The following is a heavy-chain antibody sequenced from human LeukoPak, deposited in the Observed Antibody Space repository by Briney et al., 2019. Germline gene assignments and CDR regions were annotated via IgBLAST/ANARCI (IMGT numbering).Heavy chain of an antibody. J-gene: IGHJ4*02. Sequence: GGALRLSCADSGFSFSSYAVSWGREAPGGRVEWVSALCGSGGSTYYADSVKGRFTISRDNSKNTLYPQMNSLRAEATAVYYCAKEAAYGDYGVGESDYWGQGTLVTVSS. CDR3: AKEAAYGDYGVGESDY. CDR2: LCGSGGST. CDR1: GFSFSSYA. D-gene: IGHD4-17*01. V-gene: IGHV3-23*01.